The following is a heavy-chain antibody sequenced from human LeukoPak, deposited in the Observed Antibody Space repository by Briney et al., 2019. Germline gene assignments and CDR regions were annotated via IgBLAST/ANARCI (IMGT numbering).Heavy chain of an antibody. CDR2: INHSGST. CDR3: ARGDDLLGGANDY. Sequence: QSSETLSLTCAVYGGSFSGYYWSWIRQPPGKGLEWIGEINHSGSTNYNPSLKSRVTISVDTSKNQFSLKPSSVTAADTAVYYCARGDDLLGGANDYWGQGTLVTVSS. CDR1: GGSFSGYY. V-gene: IGHV4-34*01. J-gene: IGHJ4*02. D-gene: IGHD3-16*01.